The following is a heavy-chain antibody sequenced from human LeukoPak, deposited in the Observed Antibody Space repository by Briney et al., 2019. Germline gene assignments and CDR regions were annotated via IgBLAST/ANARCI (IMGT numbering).Heavy chain of an antibody. J-gene: IGHJ4*02. CDR3: ARGLRVGYCSGGSCPSGLLFDY. Sequence: SETLSLTCTVSGGSISSYYWSWIRQPPGKGLEWIGYIYYSGSTNYNPSLKSRVTISVDTSKNQFSLKLSSVTAADTAVYYCARGLRVGYCSGGSCPSGLLFDYWGQGTLVTVSS. D-gene: IGHD2-15*01. V-gene: IGHV4-59*12. CDR2: IYYSGST. CDR1: GGSISSYY.